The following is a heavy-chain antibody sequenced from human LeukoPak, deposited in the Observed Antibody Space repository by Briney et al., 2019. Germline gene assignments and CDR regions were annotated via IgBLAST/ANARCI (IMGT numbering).Heavy chain of an antibody. V-gene: IGHV3-66*01. Sequence: PGGSLRLSCAASGFTVSSNYVSWVRQAPGKGLEWVSSIYRDGSTYYADSVKGRFTISRDNSKNTLNLQMNNLRVEDTAVYYCARVMPAITNWFDPWGQGTLVTVSS. D-gene: IGHD2-21*02. CDR1: GFTVSSNY. CDR3: ARVMPAITNWFDP. CDR2: IYRDGST. J-gene: IGHJ5*02.